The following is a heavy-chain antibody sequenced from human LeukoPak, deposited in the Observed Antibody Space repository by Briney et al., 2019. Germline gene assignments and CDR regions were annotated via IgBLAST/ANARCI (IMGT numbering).Heavy chain of an antibody. J-gene: IGHJ3*02. CDR3: VVSYLYAFDI. D-gene: IGHD5-18*01. Sequence: GGSLRHSCSASGFTFRSYAMHWVRQAPGKGLEYVSAISSNGGSTYYADSVKGRFTISRDNYKNTLNLQMSSLRAEDTAVYYCVVSYLYAFDIWGQGTMVTVSS. CDR1: GFTFRSYA. V-gene: IGHV3-64D*09. CDR2: ISSNGGST.